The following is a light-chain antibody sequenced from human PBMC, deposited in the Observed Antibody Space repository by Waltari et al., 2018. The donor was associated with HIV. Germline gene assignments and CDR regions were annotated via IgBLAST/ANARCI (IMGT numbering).Light chain of an antibody. CDR1: SNDVGSYNY. CDR2: EVT. V-gene: IGLV2-8*01. CDR3: SSYAGSDNRV. Sequence: QSALTQPPSASGSPGQSVTISCIGTSNDVGSYNYVSWYQQYPGKAPKLIIYEVTKRPSGVPDRFSGSKSGNTASLTVSGLQTEDEADYYCSSYAGSDNRVFGTGTKVTV. J-gene: IGLJ1*01.